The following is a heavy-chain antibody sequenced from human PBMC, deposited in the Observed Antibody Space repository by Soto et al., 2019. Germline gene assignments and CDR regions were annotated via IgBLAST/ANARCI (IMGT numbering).Heavy chain of an antibody. CDR3: ARASVRWGWGQYYYGMDV. CDR2: IIPIFGTA. Sequence: GASVKVSCKASGGTFSSYAISWVRRAPGQGLEWMGGIIPIFGTANYAQKFQGRVTITADKSTSTAYMELSSLRSEDTAVYYCARASVRWGWGQYYYGMDVWGQGTTVTVSS. D-gene: IGHD4-17*01. J-gene: IGHJ6*02. V-gene: IGHV1-69*06. CDR1: GGTFSSYA.